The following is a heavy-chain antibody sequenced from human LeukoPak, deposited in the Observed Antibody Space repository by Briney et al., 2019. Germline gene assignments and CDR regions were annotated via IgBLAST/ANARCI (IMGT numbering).Heavy chain of an antibody. V-gene: IGHV3-30*18. J-gene: IGHJ6*02. CDR3: AKALPAAAYYYYGMDV. CDR1: GFTFSSYG. CDR2: ISYDGSNK. D-gene: IGHD2-2*01. Sequence: GGSLRLSCAASGFTFSSYGMHWVRQAPGKGLEWVAVISYDGSNKYYADSVKGRFTISRDNSKNTLYLQMNSLRAEDTAVYYCAKALPAAAYYYYGMDVWGQGTTVTVSS.